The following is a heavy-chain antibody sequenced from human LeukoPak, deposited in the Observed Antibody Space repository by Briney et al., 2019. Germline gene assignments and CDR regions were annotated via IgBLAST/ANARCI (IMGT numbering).Heavy chain of an antibody. Sequence: GGSLRLSCAASGFTVGSSFMTWVRQAPGKGLQWVSVIFSDGTTYYTDSVKGRFTISRDNSKDTLYLQLNSLRAEDTAVYYCAKTGGPWDWGQGTLVTVSS. V-gene: IGHV3-53*01. CDR3: AKTGGPWD. J-gene: IGHJ4*02. CDR1: GFTVGSSF. CDR2: IFSDGTT. D-gene: IGHD7-27*01.